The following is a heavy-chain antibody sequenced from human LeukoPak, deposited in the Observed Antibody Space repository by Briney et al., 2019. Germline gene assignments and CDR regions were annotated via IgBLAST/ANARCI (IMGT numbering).Heavy chain of an antibody. V-gene: IGHV3-21*01. J-gene: IGHJ3*02. D-gene: IGHD1-1*01. CDR1: GFTFSSYS. CDR2: ISSGSIYI. Sequence: KTGGSLRLSCAASGFTFSSYSMNWVRQAPGKGLEWVSYISSGSIYIYYADSVKGRFTISRDNAKNSLYLQMNSLRAEDTAVYYCARDKNWNDARAAFDIWGQGTMVTVSS. CDR3: ARDKNWNDARAAFDI.